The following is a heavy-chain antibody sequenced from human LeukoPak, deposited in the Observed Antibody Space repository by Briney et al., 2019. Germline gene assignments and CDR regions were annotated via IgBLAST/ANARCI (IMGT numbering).Heavy chain of an antibody. CDR2: ISYSGST. CDR3: ARQLGRYSYGLYLYYSDY. Sequence: SETLSLTCTVSGGSISSSSYYWGWIRQPPGKGLEWIGSISYSGSTYYNPSLKSRTTISVDTSKSQFSLQLSSVTAADTAVYYCARQLGRYSYGLYLYYSDYWGQGTLVTVSS. V-gene: IGHV4-39*01. J-gene: IGHJ4*02. D-gene: IGHD5-18*01. CDR1: GGSISSSSYY.